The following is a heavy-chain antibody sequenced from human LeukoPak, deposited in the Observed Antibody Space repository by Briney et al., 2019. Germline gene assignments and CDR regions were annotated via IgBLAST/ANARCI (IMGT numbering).Heavy chain of an antibody. V-gene: IGHV4-34*01. Sequence: SETLSLTCAVYGGSFSGYYWSWIRQPPGKGLEWIGEINHSGSTNYNPSLKSRVTISVDTSKNQFSLKLSSVTAADTAVYYCARGVITMVRGVMLSWFDPWGQGTLVTVSS. CDR2: INHSGST. CDR1: GGSFSGYY. D-gene: IGHD3-10*01. J-gene: IGHJ5*02. CDR3: ARGVITMVRGVMLSWFDP.